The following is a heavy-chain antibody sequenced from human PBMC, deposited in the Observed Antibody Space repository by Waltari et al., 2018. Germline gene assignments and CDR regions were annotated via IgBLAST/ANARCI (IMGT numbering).Heavy chain of an antibody. V-gene: IGHV3-33*01. Sequence: QVQLVESGGGVVQPGRSLRLSCAASGFTFSSYGMHWVRQAPGKGLEWVAVIWYDGSNKYYADSVKGRFSISRDNSKNTVFLHMNSLRAEDTAVYYCARAPYYDFWSRGAFDIWGQGTMVTVSS. CDR2: IWYDGSNK. D-gene: IGHD3-3*01. CDR3: ARAPYYDFWSRGAFDI. J-gene: IGHJ3*02. CDR1: GFTFSSYG.